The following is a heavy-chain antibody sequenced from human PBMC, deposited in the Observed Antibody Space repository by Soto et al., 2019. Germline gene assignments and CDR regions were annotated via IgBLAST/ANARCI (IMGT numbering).Heavy chain of an antibody. Sequence: EVQLLESGGGLVQPGGSLRLSCAASGFTFSSYAMSWVRQAPGKGLEWVSAIRGSGGSTYYADSVKGRFTTSRDNSKNTLYLQTNNLRAEDTAVYYCAKSSSYYYDYWMDVWGQGTTVTVSS. CDR3: AKSSSYYYDYWMDV. CDR1: GFTFSSYA. D-gene: IGHD6-6*01. J-gene: IGHJ6*02. V-gene: IGHV3-23*01. CDR2: IRGSGGST.